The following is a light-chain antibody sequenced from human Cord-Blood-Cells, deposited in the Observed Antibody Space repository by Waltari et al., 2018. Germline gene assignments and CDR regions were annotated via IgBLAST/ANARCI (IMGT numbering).Light chain of an antibody. CDR3: QQYDNRPPLT. CDR1: QDISNY. V-gene: IGKV1-33*01. J-gene: IGKJ4*01. Sequence: DIQMTQSPSSLSASVGDRVTIPCQASQDISNYLNWYQQKPGKAPKLLIYDASNLETGVPSRFSGSGSGTDFTFTISSLQPEDIATYYCQQYDNRPPLTFGGGTKVEIK. CDR2: DAS.